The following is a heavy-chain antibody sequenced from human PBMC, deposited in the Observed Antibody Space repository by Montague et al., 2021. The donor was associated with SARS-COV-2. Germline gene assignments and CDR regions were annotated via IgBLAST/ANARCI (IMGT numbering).Heavy chain of an antibody. CDR3: ARDPRYSLSWSFDY. CDR1: GDSVSINTAA. V-gene: IGHV6-1*01. CDR2: TYYRSRWGY. D-gene: IGHD6-13*01. J-gene: IGHJ4*02. Sequence: CAISGDSVSINTAAWNWSRQSPSRGLEWLGRTYYRSRWGYAYAXXXKXGMTISPDTAKNQFSLQLSSVTPEDRAVYYCARDPRYSLSWSFDYWGQGTLVTVSS.